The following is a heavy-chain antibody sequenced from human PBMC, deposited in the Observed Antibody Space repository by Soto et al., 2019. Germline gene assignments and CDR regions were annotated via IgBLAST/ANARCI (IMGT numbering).Heavy chain of an antibody. J-gene: IGHJ6*03. CDR3: ARFSPPGYYYMDV. CDR2: IHYSGRT. V-gene: IGHV4-31*01. CDR1: GGPISSGGYY. Sequence: QVQLQESGPGLVKPSQTLSLTCTVSGGPISSGGYYWTWVRQPPGKGLEWIGYIHYSGRTFYNPSLESLGIISFDTSENQFSLKLTSVTAADTAVYYCARFSPPGYYYMDVWGKGTSVTVAS.